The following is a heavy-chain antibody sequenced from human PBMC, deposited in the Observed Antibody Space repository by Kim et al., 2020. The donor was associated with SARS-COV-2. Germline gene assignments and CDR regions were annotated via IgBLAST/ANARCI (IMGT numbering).Heavy chain of an antibody. Sequence: SVKVSCKASGGTFSSYAISWVRQAPGQGLEWMGGIIPIFGTANYAQKFQGRVTITADESTSTAYMELSSLRSEDTAVYYCARETTEKMATSYYYYYGMDVWGQGTTVTVSS. CDR1: GGTFSSYA. CDR3: ARETTEKMATSYYYYYGMDV. J-gene: IGHJ6*02. V-gene: IGHV1-69*13. D-gene: IGHD5-12*01. CDR2: IIPIFGTA.